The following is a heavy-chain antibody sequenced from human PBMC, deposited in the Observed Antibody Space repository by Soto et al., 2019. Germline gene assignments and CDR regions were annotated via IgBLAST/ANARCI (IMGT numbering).Heavy chain of an antibody. CDR1: GLTFSIDW. D-gene: IGHD3-10*02. J-gene: IGHJ4*02. V-gene: IGHV3-7*01. CDR2: IKQDGSEK. CDR3: AFHLEYYVGSGYSAIY. Sequence: GGSPRISCAASGLTFSIDWMSCARLALGKGLEGVANIKQDGSEKYYVDSVKGGFTISRDNPKNSLYLQMNSLRAEDTAVYYCAFHLEYYVGSGYSAIYWDQGSLDTVS.